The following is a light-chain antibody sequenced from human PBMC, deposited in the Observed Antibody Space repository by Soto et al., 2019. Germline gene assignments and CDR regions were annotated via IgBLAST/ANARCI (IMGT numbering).Light chain of an antibody. CDR3: QSYDSSLSGSV. CDR1: SSSIGAGYA. J-gene: IGLJ3*02. V-gene: IGLV1-40*01. Sequence: QSVLTQPPSVSGAPGQRVTISCTGSSSSIGAGYAVHWYQRLPGTGPKLLIYGNSNRPSGVPDRFSGSNSGTSASLAITGLQAEDEADYYCQSYDSSLSGSVFGGGTQLTVL. CDR2: GNS.